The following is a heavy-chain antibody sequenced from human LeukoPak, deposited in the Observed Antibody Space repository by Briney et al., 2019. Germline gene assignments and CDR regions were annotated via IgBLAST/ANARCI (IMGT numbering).Heavy chain of an antibody. V-gene: IGHV4-30-2*01. J-gene: IGHJ4*02. CDR1: GGSINSGGYS. D-gene: IGHD3-10*01. CDR3: ATEYMVRGVIFGFDY. CDR2: IYHSGST. Sequence: SETLSLTCAVSGGSINSGGYSWSWIRQPPGKGLEWIGYIYHSGSTYYNPSLKSRVTISVDRSKNQFSLKLSSVTAADTAVYYCATEYMVRGVIFGFDYWGQGTLVTVSS.